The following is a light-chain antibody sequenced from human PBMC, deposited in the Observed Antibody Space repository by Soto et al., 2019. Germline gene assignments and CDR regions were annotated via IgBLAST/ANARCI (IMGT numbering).Light chain of an antibody. Sequence: DIQITQSPSTLSGSVGGRVTITFRASQTISSWLAWYQQKPGKAPKLLIYKASTLKSGVPSRFSGSGSGTEFTLTISSLQPDDFATYYCQHYNSYSEACGQGTKGDI. J-gene: IGKJ1*01. CDR2: KAS. V-gene: IGKV1-5*03. CDR3: QHYNSYSEA. CDR1: QTISSW.